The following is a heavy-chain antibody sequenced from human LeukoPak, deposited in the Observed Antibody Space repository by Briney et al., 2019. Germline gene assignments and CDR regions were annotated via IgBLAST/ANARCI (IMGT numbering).Heavy chain of an antibody. V-gene: IGHV4-30-4*01. CDR1: GVSISSGDYY. J-gene: IGHJ6*02. Sequence: SQTLSLTCTVSGVSISSGDYYWSWLRQPPGKGLEWIGYIYYSGSTYCNPSLKSRVTISVDTSKNQFSLKLSSVTAADTAVYYCARVGGYSYGYVLEAYMDVWGQGTTVTVSS. CDR3: ARVGGYSYGYVLEAYMDV. D-gene: IGHD5-18*01. CDR2: IYYSGST.